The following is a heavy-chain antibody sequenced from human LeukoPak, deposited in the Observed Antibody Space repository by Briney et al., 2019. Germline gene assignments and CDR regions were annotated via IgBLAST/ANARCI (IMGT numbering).Heavy chain of an antibody. D-gene: IGHD3-22*01. V-gene: IGHV3-23*01. CDR1: GFTFSNAW. J-gene: IGHJ3*02. CDR3: AKGMYYYDSSGQTDAFDI. CDR2: ISGSDPGT. Sequence: PGGSLRLSCAASGFTFSNAWMSWARRVPGKGLEWVSAISGSDPGTYYADSVRGRFTISRDNSKNTLYLLMSRLRAQDAAIYYCAKGMYYYDSSGQTDAFDIWGQGTMVTASS.